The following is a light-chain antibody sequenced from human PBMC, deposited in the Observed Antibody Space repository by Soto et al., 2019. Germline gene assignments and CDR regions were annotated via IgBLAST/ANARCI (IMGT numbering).Light chain of an antibody. CDR2: KAS. CDR1: QSISSW. Sequence: DIQMTQSPSTLSASVGDRVTITCRASQSISSWLAWYQQKPGKAPKLLIYKASSLESGVPSRFSGSGSGTEFTLTISSLQPDAFATYYGHQYNSWHTFGQGTKLEIK. V-gene: IGKV1-5*03. J-gene: IGKJ2*01. CDR3: HQYNSWHT.